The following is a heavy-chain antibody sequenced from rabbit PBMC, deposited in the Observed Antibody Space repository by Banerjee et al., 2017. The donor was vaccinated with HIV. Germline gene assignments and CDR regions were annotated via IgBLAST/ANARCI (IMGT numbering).Heavy chain of an antibody. Sequence: LEESGGDLVKPGASLTLTCKASGFSFSSGYDMCCVRQAPGKGVELIAWIYTFTGTTSCTSCSKGRSTIPMTSSTTVTLQMTSLTAADTAAYFCARFRYGGNSLYWAFNFWGPGTLVTVS. D-gene: IGHD8-1*01. V-gene: IGHV1S40*01. CDR2: IYTFTGTT. CDR3: ARFRYGGNSLYWAFNF. J-gene: IGHJ6*01. CDR1: GFSFSSGYD.